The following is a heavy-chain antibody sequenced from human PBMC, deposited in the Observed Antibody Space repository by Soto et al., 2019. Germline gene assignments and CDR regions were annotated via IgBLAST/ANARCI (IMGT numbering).Heavy chain of an antibody. CDR1: GYTFTTYS. D-gene: IGHD2-2*01. V-gene: IGHV1-3*01. J-gene: IGHJ6*02. Sequence: SVKVSCKASGYTFTTYSMHWVRQAPGQRLEWMGWIHAGNGNTEHSQKFQGRVTITRDTSASTAYLELGSLRSEDTAVYYCARAACSSTSCYNYYAYGMDVWGQGTAVTVSS. CDR3: ARAACSSTSCYNYYAYGMDV. CDR2: IHAGNGNT.